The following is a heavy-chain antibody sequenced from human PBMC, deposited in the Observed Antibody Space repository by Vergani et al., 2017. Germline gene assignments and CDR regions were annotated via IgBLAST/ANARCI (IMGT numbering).Heavy chain of an antibody. D-gene: IGHD3-16*01. V-gene: IGHV3-30*02. CDR1: GFTLSNYD. J-gene: IGHJ4*02. CDR2: IQIDGSNQ. Sequence: QVHLVESGGGVVQRGGSLRLSCATSGFTLSNYDMQWIRQGPGKGLEFVAFIQIDGSNQYYAASVKGRFTRSRDFSKNTLYLQMNSLRTDDTATYYCAKHFRGWGIDYWGKGTQVIVSS. CDR3: AKHFRGWGIDY.